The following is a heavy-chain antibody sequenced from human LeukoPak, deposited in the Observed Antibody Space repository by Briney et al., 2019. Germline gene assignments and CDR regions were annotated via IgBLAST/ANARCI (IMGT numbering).Heavy chain of an antibody. CDR2: ISYDGSNK. D-gene: IGHD6-19*01. Sequence: QPGGSLRLSSAAPGFTFSSYAMHWVRQAPGKGLEWVAVISYDGSNKYYADSVKGRFTISRDYSKNTLYLQMNSLRAEDTAVYYCARVGSSGYDAFDIWGQGTMVTVSS. CDR1: GFTFSSYA. J-gene: IGHJ3*02. V-gene: IGHV3-30-3*01. CDR3: ARVGSSGYDAFDI.